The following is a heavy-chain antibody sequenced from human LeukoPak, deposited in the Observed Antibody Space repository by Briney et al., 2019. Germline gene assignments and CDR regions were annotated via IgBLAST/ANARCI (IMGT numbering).Heavy chain of an antibody. CDR1: GGPFSGYY. CDR2: INHSGST. D-gene: IGHD3-22*01. Sequence: SETLSLTCAVYGGPFSGYYWSWIRQPPGKGLEWIGEINHSGSTNYNPSLKSRVTISVDTSKNQFSLKLSSVTAADTAVYYCARLAFYDSSGYYFDYWGQGTLVTVSS. CDR3: ARLAFYDSSGYYFDY. V-gene: IGHV4-34*01. J-gene: IGHJ4*02.